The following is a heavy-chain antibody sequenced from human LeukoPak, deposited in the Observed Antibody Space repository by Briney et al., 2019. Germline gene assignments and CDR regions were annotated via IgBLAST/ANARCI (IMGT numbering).Heavy chain of an antibody. CDR2: VNSDGSST. Sequence: PGGSLRLSCAASGISFNNYWMHRVRQAPGKGLVWVSRVNSDGSSTVYADSVKGRFTISRDNARTTVYLQMSSLRLDDTATYYCATGLGHYYDYWGQGSLVTVSS. D-gene: IGHD3-22*01. V-gene: IGHV3-74*01. CDR1: GISFNNYW. CDR3: ATGLGHYYDY. J-gene: IGHJ4*02.